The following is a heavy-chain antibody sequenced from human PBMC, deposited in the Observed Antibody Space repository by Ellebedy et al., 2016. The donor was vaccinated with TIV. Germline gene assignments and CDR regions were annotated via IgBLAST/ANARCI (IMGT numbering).Heavy chain of an antibody. Sequence: AASVKVSCKASGSTFTSNTIAWVRQAPGQGLEWMGIINLSGASTVYAQKFRGRLTVSRDTSTSTVYMELSSLTSDDTAVYYCARDGDWDHNDYGMDVWGQGTSVTVSS. J-gene: IGHJ6*02. CDR1: GSTFTSNT. CDR3: ARDGDWDHNDYGMDV. V-gene: IGHV1-46*01. D-gene: IGHD2-21*01. CDR2: INLSGAST.